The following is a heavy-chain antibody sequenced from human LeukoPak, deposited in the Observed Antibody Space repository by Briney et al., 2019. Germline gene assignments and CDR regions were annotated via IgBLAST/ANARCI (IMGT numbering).Heavy chain of an antibody. D-gene: IGHD3-10*01. CDR1: GFTFSSHS. V-gene: IGHV3-48*01. CDR2: ISSSSSTI. CDR3: ASWVPDRGFDY. Sequence: TGGSLRLSCAASGFTFSSHSMNWVRQAPGKGLEWVSYISSSSSTIYYADSVKGRFTISRDNSKKTLYLQMNSLRADDTAVYYCASWVPDRGFDYWGQGTLVTVSS. J-gene: IGHJ4*02.